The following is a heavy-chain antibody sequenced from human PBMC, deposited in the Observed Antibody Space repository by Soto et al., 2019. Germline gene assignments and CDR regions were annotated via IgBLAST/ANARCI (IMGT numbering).Heavy chain of an antibody. Sequence: GGSLRLSCAASGFIFSSYTMHWVRQAPGKGLEWVGVITYDGSNQYYADSVKGRFTISRDNSRNTLFLQMNSLRADDTAVYYCARAPSGSYPEFDYWGQGTLVTVSS. CDR1: GFIFSSYT. CDR3: ARAPSGSYPEFDY. V-gene: IGHV3-30-3*01. CDR2: ITYDGSNQ. D-gene: IGHD1-26*01. J-gene: IGHJ4*02.